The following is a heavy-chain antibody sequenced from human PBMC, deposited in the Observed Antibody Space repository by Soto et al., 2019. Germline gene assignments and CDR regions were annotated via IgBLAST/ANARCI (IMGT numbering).Heavy chain of an antibody. D-gene: IGHD5-12*01. J-gene: IGHJ6*02. CDR2: ITGSGGST. V-gene: IGHV3-23*01. CDR3: AKRMSTITPKTPTYYYGMDV. CDR1: GFTFSSYA. Sequence: GSLRLSCAASGFTFSSYAMSWVRQAPGKGLEWVSAITGSGGSTFYADSVKGRFTISRDNSKNTLYLQMNALRAEDTAVYYCAKRMSTITPKTPTYYYGMDVWGQGTTVTVSS.